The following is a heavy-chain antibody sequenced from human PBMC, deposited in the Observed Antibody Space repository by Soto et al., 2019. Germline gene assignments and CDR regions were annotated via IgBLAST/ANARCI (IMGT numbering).Heavy chain of an antibody. CDR3: ARGNFGYSYGPYYFDY. CDR1: GGSISSYY. V-gene: IGHV4-4*07. Sequence: SETLSLTCTVSGGSISSYYWSWIRQPAGKGLEWIGRIYTSGSTNYNPSLKSRVTMSVDTSKNQFSLKLSSVTAADTAVYYCARGNFGYSYGPYYFDYWGQGTLVTVSS. J-gene: IGHJ4*02. CDR2: IYTSGST. D-gene: IGHD5-18*01.